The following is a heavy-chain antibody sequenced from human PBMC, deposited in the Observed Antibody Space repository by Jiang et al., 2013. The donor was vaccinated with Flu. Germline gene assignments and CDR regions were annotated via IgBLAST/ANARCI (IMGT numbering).Heavy chain of an antibody. CDR1: GGTFRHYA. CDR2: LIRTFDTV. Sequence: SGAEVKKPGSSVKVSCKASGGTFRHYAISWVRQAPGEGLEWMGGLIRTFDTVNYAQNFQGRLTITADESTSTAFMELSNLRSEDTAVYYCATPLRYFDWTGNRTPFDIWGQGTMVTVSS. CDR3: ATPLRYFDWTGNRTPFDI. D-gene: IGHD3-9*01. V-gene: IGHV1-69*01. J-gene: IGHJ3*02.